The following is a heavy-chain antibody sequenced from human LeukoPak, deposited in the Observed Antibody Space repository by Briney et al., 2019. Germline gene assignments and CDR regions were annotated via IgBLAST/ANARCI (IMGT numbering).Heavy chain of an antibody. V-gene: IGHV4-30-2*01. CDR1: GGSISRGGYS. CDR3: ARTFGTNDY. Sequence: PSETLSLTCAVSGGSISRGGYSWSWIRQPPGEGLEWIGYIYHSGSTYYNPSLKSRVTISVGRSKNQFSLKLSSVTAADTAVYYWARTFGTNDYWGQGTLVTVSS. D-gene: IGHD3-16*01. J-gene: IGHJ4*02. CDR2: IYHSGST.